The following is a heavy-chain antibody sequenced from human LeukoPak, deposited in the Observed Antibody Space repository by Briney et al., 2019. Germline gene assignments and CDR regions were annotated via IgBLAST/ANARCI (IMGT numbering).Heavy chain of an antibody. V-gene: IGHV1-46*01. D-gene: IGHD6-19*01. CDR1: GYTFPSYF. CDR3: ARDPVAGQLDY. CDR2: INPSGGST. Sequence: ASVKVSCKASGYTFPSYFMHWVRQAPGQGLEWMGIINPSGGSTSYAQKFQGRVTMTRDTSTSTVYMELSSLRSEDTAVYYCARDPVAGQLDYWGQGTLVTVSS. J-gene: IGHJ4*02.